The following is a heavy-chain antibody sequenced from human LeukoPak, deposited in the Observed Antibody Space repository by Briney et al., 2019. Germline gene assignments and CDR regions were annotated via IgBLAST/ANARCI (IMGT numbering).Heavy chain of an antibody. V-gene: IGHV3-30*02. CDR3: AKEGDEFRGYLDV. D-gene: IGHD5-12*01. J-gene: IGHJ6*04. Sequence: PGGSLRLSCATSGFTFSRLGMQWVRQAPGKGLEWVAVIHNDGTMGQYGDSVKGRFIISKDSSRNTLYLQMNSLRDDDTAVYYCAKEGDEFRGYLDVWGKGTTVTVSS. CDR2: IHNDGTMG. CDR1: GFTFSRLG.